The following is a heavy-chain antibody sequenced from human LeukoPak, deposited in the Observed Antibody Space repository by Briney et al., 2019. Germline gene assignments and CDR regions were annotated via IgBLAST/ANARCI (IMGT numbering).Heavy chain of an antibody. D-gene: IGHD2-2*01. J-gene: IGHJ6*03. V-gene: IGHV1-69*06. Sequence: QAXGXGXXGXGGIIPIFGXANYAQKFQGRVTITADKSTSTAYMELSSLRSEDTAVYYCAREVRYCSSTSCLGYYYYYMDVWGKGTTVTVSS. CDR3: AREVRYCSSTSCLGYYYYYMDV. CDR2: IIPIFGXA.